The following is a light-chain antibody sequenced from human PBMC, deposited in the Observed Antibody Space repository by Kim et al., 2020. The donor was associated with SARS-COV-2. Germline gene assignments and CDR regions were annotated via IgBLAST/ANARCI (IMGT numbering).Light chain of an antibody. Sequence: QSALTQPASVSGSPGQSITISCTGTSSDIGAYNYVSWYQQHPGKAPKLMIYDVSKRPSGVSNRFYGSKSGNTASLTISGLQAEDEADYYCSSYTSSTTLGVFGGGTQLTVL. CDR2: DVS. CDR1: SSDIGAYNY. CDR3: SSYTSSTTLGV. J-gene: IGLJ3*02. V-gene: IGLV2-14*01.